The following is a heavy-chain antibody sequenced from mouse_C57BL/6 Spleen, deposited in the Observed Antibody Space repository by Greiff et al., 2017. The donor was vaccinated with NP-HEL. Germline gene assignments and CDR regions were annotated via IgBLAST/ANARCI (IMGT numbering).Heavy chain of an antibody. CDR2: FYPGSGSI. CDR1: GYTFTEYT. Sequence: VQLVESGAELVKPGASVKLSCKASGYTFTEYTIHWVKQRSGQGLEWIGWFYPGSGSIKYNEKFKDKATLTADKSSSTVYMELSRLTSEDSAVYFCARHEEGAKDWDPWFAYWGQGTLVTVSA. D-gene: IGHD4-1*01. J-gene: IGHJ3*01. V-gene: IGHV1-62-2*01. CDR3: ARHEEGAKDWDPWFAY.